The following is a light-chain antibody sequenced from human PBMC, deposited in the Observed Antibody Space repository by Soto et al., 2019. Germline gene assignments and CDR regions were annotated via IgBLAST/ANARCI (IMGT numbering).Light chain of an antibody. CDR3: SSYADSNNYV. CDR2: EVT. Sequence: QSALTQPPSASGSPGQSVTISCTGTSSDIGAYNHVSWYQQHPGKAPKLMIYEVTTRPSGVPDRFSGSKSGNTASLTVSGLQADDEADYYCSSYADSNNYVFGTGTKVTVL. V-gene: IGLV2-8*01. CDR1: SSDIGAYNH. J-gene: IGLJ1*01.